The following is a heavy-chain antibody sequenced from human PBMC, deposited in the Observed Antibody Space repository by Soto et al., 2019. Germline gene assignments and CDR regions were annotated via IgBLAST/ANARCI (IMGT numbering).Heavy chain of an antibody. J-gene: IGHJ6*02. CDR1: GGTFSSYA. Sequence: QVQLVQSGAEVKKPGSSVKVSCKASGGTFSSYAISWVRQAPGQGLEWMGGIIPIFGTANYAQKFQGRVTITADESTSTAYMELSSLRSEDTAVYYCARDRPEQCLIPAGYYYYGMDVWGQGTTVTVSS. CDR3: ARDRPEQCLIPAGYYYYGMDV. CDR2: IIPIFGTA. V-gene: IGHV1-69*01. D-gene: IGHD6-19*01.